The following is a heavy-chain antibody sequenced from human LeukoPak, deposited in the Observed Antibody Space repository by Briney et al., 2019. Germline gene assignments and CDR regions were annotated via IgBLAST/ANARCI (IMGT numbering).Heavy chain of an antibody. J-gene: IGHJ4*02. CDR1: GFTFSSFA. CDR3: AKDSIVVVPAAEFDY. V-gene: IGHV3-30*18. Sequence: GGSLRLSCAASGFTFSSFAMHWVRQAPGKGLEWLAVVSYDGNNKYYADSVKGRFTISRDNFKNTVHLQMNSLRAEDTAVYSCAKDSIVVVPAAEFDYWGQGTLVTVSS. CDR2: VSYDGNNK. D-gene: IGHD2-2*01.